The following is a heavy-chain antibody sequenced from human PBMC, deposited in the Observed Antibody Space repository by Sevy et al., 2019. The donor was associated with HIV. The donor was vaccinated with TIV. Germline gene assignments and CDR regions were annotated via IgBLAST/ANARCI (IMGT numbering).Heavy chain of an antibody. CDR2: VYYSGST. D-gene: IGHD3-10*02. Sequence: SETLSLTCTVSGGSVSSNTYYWGWVRQPPGKGLERIGNVYYSGSTYYNPSLQSRITISVDTSKNQFSLKLSSVTATDTAVYYCARLSTMFFFEYWGQGTLVTVSS. CDR3: ARLSTMFFFEY. CDR1: GGSVSSNTYY. J-gene: IGHJ4*02. V-gene: IGHV4-39*01.